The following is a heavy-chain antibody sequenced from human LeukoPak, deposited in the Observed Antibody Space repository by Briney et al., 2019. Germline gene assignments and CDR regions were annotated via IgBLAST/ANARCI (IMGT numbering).Heavy chain of an antibody. CDR2: IRNDGTNK. CDR3: AKVLSSSWGYFDS. V-gene: IGHV3-30*02. J-gene: IGHJ4*02. CDR1: GFTFGSYG. D-gene: IGHD6-13*01. Sequence: GGSLRLSCAASGFTFGSYGMHWVRQAPGKGLEWVAFIRNDGTNKYYADSVKGRFTISRDNSKNTLYLQMNSLRAEDTAVYNCAKVLSSSWGYFDSWGQGTLVTVFS.